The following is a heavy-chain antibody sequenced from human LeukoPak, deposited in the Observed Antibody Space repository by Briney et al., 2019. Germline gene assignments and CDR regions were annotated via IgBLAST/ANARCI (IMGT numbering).Heavy chain of an antibody. D-gene: IGHD3-10*01. CDR2: IYPGDSDT. CDR1: GYSFTSYW. Sequence: GESLKISCKGSGYSFTSYWIGWVRQMPGKGLEWMGIIYPGDSDTRYSPSFQGQVTISADKSISTAYLQWSSLRASDTAIYYCARSKDSYGSGTYYTLWGQGTLVTVSS. J-gene: IGHJ4*02. V-gene: IGHV5-51*01. CDR3: ARSKDSYGSGTYYTL.